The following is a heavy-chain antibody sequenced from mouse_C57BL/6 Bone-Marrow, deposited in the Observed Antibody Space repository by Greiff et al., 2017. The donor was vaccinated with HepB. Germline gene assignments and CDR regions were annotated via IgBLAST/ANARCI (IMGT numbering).Heavy chain of an antibody. D-gene: IGHD4-1*01. J-gene: IGHJ4*01. CDR2: IHPNSGST. CDR1: GYTFTSYW. V-gene: IGHV1-64*01. Sequence: VKLQQPGAELVKPGASVKLSCRASGYTFTSYWMHGVKQRPGQGLEWIGMIHPNSGSTNYNEKLKSKATLTVDKSSSTAYMQLSSLTSEDSAVYYCARGTGPYYAMDYWGQGTSVTVSS. CDR3: ARGTGPYYAMDY.